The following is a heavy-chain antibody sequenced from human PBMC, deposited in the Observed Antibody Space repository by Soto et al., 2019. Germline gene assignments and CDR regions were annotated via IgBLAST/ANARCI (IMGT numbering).Heavy chain of an antibody. Sequence: QVQLQESGPGQVKPSETLSLTCTVSGGSISSYYWSWFRQPPGRGLEWIGYIYYSGSTSYSPSLKSRXXIXMXXSKNQISLMLSSVPAADTAMYYCASHPPYRVGMDVWGQGTTVTVSS. V-gene: IGHV4-59*08. J-gene: IGHJ6*02. D-gene: IGHD3-16*02. CDR2: IYYSGST. CDR3: ASHPPYRVGMDV. CDR1: GGSISSYY.